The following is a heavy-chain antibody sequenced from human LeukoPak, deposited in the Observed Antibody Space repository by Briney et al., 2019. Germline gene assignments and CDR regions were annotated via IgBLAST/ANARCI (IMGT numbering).Heavy chain of an antibody. V-gene: IGHV3-23*01. CDR1: GFTFSSYA. CDR2: IGASGADT. J-gene: IGHJ3*01. Sequence: GGSLRLSCEASGFTFSSYAMAWARQAPGKGLDWVSVIGASGADTYYSDSAKGRFTVSRDNSKDTLFLRMSSLRAEDTAVYFCATRPRDSSGYYLGAFDGWGQGTTVTVSS. CDR3: ATRPRDSSGYYLGAFDG. D-gene: IGHD3-22*01.